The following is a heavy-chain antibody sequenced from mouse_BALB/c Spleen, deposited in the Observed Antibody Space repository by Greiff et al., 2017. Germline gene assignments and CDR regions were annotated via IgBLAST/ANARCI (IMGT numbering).Heavy chain of an antibody. J-gene: IGHJ2*01. CDR3: ARTYYRYDSYDFDY. CDR2: IWSGGST. V-gene: IGHV2-2*02. CDR1: GFSLTSYD. D-gene: IGHD2-14*01. Sequence: VKLIESGPGLVQPSQSLSITCTVSGFSLTSYDVHWVRQSPGKGLEWLGVIWSGGSTDYNAAFISRLSISTDNSKSQVFFKMNSLQANDTAIYYCARTYYRYDSYDFDYWGQGTTLTVSS.